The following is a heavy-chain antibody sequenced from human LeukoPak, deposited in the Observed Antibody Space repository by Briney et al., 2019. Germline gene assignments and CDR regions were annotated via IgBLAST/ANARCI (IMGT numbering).Heavy chain of an antibody. V-gene: IGHV4-31*03. J-gene: IGHJ4*02. D-gene: IGHD3-22*01. CDR2: IYYSGST. CDR1: GGSISSGGYY. Sequence: SETLSLTCTVSGGSISSGGYYWSWIRQHPGKGLEWIGYIYYSGSTYYNPSLKSRVTISVDTSENQFSLKLSSVTAADTAVYYCARVSMGVVVVTFDYWGQGTLVTVSS. CDR3: ARVSMGVVVVTFDY.